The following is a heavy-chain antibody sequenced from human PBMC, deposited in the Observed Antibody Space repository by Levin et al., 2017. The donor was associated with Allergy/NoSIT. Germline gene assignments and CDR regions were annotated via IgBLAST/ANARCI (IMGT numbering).Heavy chain of an antibody. CDR2: IYYSGDS. J-gene: IGHJ6*03. CDR3: ARGAYGLWGYYYYYFLDV. V-gene: IGHV4-59*01. CDR1: GGPISTYY. D-gene: IGHD3-3*01. Sequence: SETLSLTCTVSGGPISTYYWSWIRQPPGKGLEWIGFIYYSGDSDYNPSLTSRVTIAIDTSKNQFSLKLTSVTAADPAVYSCARGAYGLWGYYYYYFLDVWGKGSTVTVSS.